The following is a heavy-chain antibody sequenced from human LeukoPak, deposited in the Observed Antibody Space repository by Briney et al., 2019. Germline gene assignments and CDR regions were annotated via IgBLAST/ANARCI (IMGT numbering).Heavy chain of an antibody. CDR1: GFTFSSYG. V-gene: IGHV3-33*01. Sequence: GGSLRLSCAASGFTFSSYGMHWVRQAPGKGLEWVAVIWYDGSNKHYADSVKGRFTISRDNSKNTLYLQMNSLRAEDTAVYYCARVPGYSSGWYGTFDYWGQGTLVTVSS. CDR2: IWYDGSNK. J-gene: IGHJ4*02. CDR3: ARVPGYSSGWYGTFDY. D-gene: IGHD6-19*01.